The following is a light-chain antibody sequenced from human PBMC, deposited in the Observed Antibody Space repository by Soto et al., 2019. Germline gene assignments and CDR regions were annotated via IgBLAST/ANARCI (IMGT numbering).Light chain of an antibody. CDR2: DAS. Sequence: EIVLTQSPGTRSLSPGERATLSCRASQSVSSSYLAWYQQKPGQAPRLIIYDASNRATGIPDRFSGSGSGTDFTLTSSRLEPEDFAVYYCQQYGSSPYTFGQGTKLEIK. CDR3: QQYGSSPYT. V-gene: IGKV3-20*01. CDR1: QSVSSSY. J-gene: IGKJ2*01.